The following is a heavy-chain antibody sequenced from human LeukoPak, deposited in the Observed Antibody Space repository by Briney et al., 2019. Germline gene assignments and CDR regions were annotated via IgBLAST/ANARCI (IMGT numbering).Heavy chain of an antibody. CDR3: ARVGYSSSWGYYYYMDV. D-gene: IGHD6-13*01. J-gene: IGHJ6*03. Sequence: NPSETLSLTCAVYGGSFSGYCWSWIRQPPGKGLEWIGEINHSGSTNYNPSLKSRVTISVATSKNQFSLKLSSVTAADTAVYYCARVGYSSSWGYYYYMDVWGKGTTVTVSS. CDR1: GGSFSGYC. V-gene: IGHV4-34*01. CDR2: INHSGST.